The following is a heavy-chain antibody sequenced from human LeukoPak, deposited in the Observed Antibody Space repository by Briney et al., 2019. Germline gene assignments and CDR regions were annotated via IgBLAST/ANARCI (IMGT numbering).Heavy chain of an antibody. Sequence: PGGSLRLSCAASEFTFSSYWMSWVRQAPGKGLEWVANIKQDGGEKYYLDSVMGRFTVSRDNAKNSLYLQMNSLRAEDTAVYYCARLGARQILEYWGQGTLATVSS. CDR1: EFTFSSYW. D-gene: IGHD4-17*01. V-gene: IGHV3-7*01. CDR3: ARLGARQILEY. CDR2: IKQDGGEK. J-gene: IGHJ4*02.